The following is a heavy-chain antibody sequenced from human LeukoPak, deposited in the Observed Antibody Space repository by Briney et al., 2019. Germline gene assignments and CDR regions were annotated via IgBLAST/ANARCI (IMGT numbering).Heavy chain of an antibody. CDR1: GYTFTSYD. J-gene: IGHJ4*02. CDR3: ARARRYDNVWGSYRYDFDY. Sequence: ASVKVSCKASGYTFTSYDINWVRQATGQGLEWMGWMNPNSGNTGYAQKFQGRVTMTRNTSISTAYMELSSLRSEDTAVYHCARARRYDNVWGSYRYDFDYWGQGTLVTVSS. CDR2: MNPNSGNT. D-gene: IGHD3-16*02. V-gene: IGHV1-8*01.